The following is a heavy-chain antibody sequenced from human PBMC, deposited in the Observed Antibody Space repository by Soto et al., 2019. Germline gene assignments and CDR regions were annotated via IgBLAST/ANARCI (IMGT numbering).Heavy chain of an antibody. CDR3: TRDRTSTQNYYYYYMDV. CDR1: GFTFGDYA. CDR2: IRSKAYGGTT. V-gene: IGHV3-49*03. J-gene: IGHJ6*03. Sequence: PGGSLRLSCTASGFTFGDYAMSWFRQAPGKGLEWVGFIRSKAYGGTTEYAAPVKGRFTISRDDSKSIAYLQMNSLKTEDTAVYYCTRDRTSTQNYYYYYMDVWGKGTTVTVSS.